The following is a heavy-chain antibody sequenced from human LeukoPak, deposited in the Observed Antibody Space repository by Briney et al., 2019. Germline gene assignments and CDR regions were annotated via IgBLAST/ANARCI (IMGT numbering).Heavy chain of an antibody. Sequence: ASVTVSCKASGGTFISYAISWVRQAPGQGLEWMGGIIPIFGTPNYAQKFQGRVTITTDESTRTAYMELSSLRSEDTAVYYCARDHQNSYGFYWGQGTLVTVSS. D-gene: IGHD5-18*01. J-gene: IGHJ4*02. CDR2: IIPIFGTP. CDR1: GGTFISYA. V-gene: IGHV1-69*05. CDR3: ARDHQNSYGFY.